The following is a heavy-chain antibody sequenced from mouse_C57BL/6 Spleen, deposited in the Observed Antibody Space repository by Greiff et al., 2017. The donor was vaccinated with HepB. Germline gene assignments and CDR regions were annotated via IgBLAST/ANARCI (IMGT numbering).Heavy chain of an antibody. D-gene: IGHD1-1*01. CDR3: TNYGSSYLYAMDY. Sequence: EVKVEESGGGLVQPGGSMKLSCVASGFTFSNYWMNWVRQSPEKGLEWVAQIRLKSDNYATHYAESVKGRFTISRDDSKSSVYLQMNNLRAEDTGIYYCTNYGSSYLYAMDYWGQGTSVTVSS. V-gene: IGHV6-3*01. CDR2: IRLKSDNYAT. J-gene: IGHJ4*01. CDR1: GFTFSNYW.